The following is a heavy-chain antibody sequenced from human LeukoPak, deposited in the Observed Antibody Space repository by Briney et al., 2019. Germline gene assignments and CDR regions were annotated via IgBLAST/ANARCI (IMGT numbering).Heavy chain of an antibody. CDR3: AKGVHPEPYSSSWYGHYFDY. J-gene: IGHJ4*02. CDR1: GFTFSSYA. V-gene: IGHV3-23*01. CDR2: ISGSGGST. Sequence: GGSLRLSCAASGFTFSSYAMSWVRQAPGKGLEWVSAISGSGGSTYYADSVKGRFTISRDNSKNTLYLQMNSLRAEDTAVYYCAKGVHPEPYSSSWYGHYFDYWGQGTLVTVSS. D-gene: IGHD6-13*01.